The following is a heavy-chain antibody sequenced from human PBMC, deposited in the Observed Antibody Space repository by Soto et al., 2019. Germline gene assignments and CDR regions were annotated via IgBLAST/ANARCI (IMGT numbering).Heavy chain of an antibody. V-gene: IGHV4-30-2*01. J-gene: IGHJ5*02. CDR2: IYHSGST. CDR1: GGCISSGGYS. CDR3: ARVPDR. D-gene: IGHD2-2*01. Sequence: PSETVSLTCAVSGGCISSGGYSWSWIRQPPGKGLEWIGYIYHSGSTYYNPSLKSRVTISVDRSKNQFSLKLSSVTAADTAVYYCARVPDRWGQGTLVTVS.